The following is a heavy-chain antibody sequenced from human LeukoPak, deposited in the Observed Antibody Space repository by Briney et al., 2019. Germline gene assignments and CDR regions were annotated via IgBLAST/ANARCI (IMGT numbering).Heavy chain of an antibody. V-gene: IGHV3-66*01. CDR3: ARLIYGSGSSYNKGIDY. D-gene: IGHD3-10*01. CDR2: IYSGGST. CDR1: GFTVSSNY. Sequence: GGSLRLSCAASGFTVSSNYMSWVRQAPGKGLEWVSVIYSGGSTYYADSVKGRFTISRDNSKNTLYFQMNSLRAEDTAVYYCARLIYGSGSSYNKGIDYWGQGTLVTVSS. J-gene: IGHJ4*02.